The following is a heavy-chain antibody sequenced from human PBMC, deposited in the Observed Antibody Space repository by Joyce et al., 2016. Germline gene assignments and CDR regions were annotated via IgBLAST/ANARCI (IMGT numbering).Heavy chain of an antibody. Sequence: QVQLQQWGAGLLKPSETLSLTFAVYGGSFSGYYWSWIRQPPGKGLEWIGEINHSGSTNYNPSLESRVTISVDTSKNQFSLRLSSVTAADTAVYYCARGLSAFDYSNYAGYDYWGQGTLVTVSS. CDR2: INHSGST. V-gene: IGHV4-34*01. CDR3: ARGLSAFDYSNYAGYDY. CDR1: GGSFSGYY. D-gene: IGHD4-11*01. J-gene: IGHJ4*02.